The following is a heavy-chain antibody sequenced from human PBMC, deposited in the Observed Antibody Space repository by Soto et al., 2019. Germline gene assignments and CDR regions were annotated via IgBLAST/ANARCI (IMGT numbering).Heavy chain of an antibody. D-gene: IGHD2-21*01. CDR3: ARHGGDVGENYYGMDV. CDR2: IYPGDSDT. CDR1: GYSFTSYW. V-gene: IGHV5-51*01. J-gene: IGHJ6*02. Sequence: GESLKISCKGSGYSFTSYWIGWVRQMPGKGLEWMGIIYPGDSDTRYSPSFQGQVTISADKSISTAYLQWSSLKASDTAMYYCARHGGDVGENYYGMDVWGQGTTVTVSS.